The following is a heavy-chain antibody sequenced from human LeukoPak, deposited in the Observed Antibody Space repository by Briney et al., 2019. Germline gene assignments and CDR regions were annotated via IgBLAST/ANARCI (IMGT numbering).Heavy chain of an antibody. CDR3: ARSGTRASPFDP. Sequence: SETLSLTCTVSGGSISSYYWSWIRQPPGKGLEWIGYIYYSGSTNYDPSLKSRVTISVDTSKNQFSLKLSSVTAADTAVYYCARSGTRASPFDPWGQGTLVTVSS. V-gene: IGHV4-59*01. J-gene: IGHJ5*02. CDR2: IYYSGST. D-gene: IGHD2-2*01. CDR1: GGSISSYY.